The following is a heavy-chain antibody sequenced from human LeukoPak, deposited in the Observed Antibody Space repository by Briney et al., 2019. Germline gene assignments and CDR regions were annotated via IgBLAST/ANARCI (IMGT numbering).Heavy chain of an antibody. CDR3: ARGIVVVPAAVFDY. J-gene: IGHJ4*02. CDR1: GYTFTGYY. Sequence: GASVKVSCKASGYTFTGYYLHWVRQAPGQGLEWMGWINPNTGGTNYAPKFQGRVTMTRDTSIGAAYMDLNSLRFDDTAVYYCARGIVVVPAAVFDYWGQGTLVTVSS. CDR2: INPNTGGT. D-gene: IGHD2-2*01. V-gene: IGHV1-2*02.